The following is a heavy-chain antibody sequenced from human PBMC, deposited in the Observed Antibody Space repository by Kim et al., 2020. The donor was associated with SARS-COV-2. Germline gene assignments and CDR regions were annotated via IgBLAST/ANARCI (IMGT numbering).Heavy chain of an antibody. CDR2: IYSGGST. CDR1: GFTVSSNY. V-gene: IGHV3-53*04. Sequence: GGSLRLSCAASGFTVSSNYMSWVRQAPGKGLEWVSVIYSGGSTYYADSVKGRFTISRHNSKNTLYLQMNSLRAEDTAVYYCARWFGGLRGYYYYGMDVWGQGTTVTVSS. D-gene: IGHD3-10*01. CDR3: ARWFGGLRGYYYYGMDV. J-gene: IGHJ6*02.